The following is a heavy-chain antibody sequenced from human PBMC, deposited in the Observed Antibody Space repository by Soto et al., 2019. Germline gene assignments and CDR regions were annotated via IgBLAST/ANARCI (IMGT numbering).Heavy chain of an antibody. D-gene: IGHD7-27*01. V-gene: IGHV1-2*04. J-gene: IGHJ3*02. CDR3: ARRSGDRFNAFDI. CDR2: INPNSGGT. Sequence: ASVKVSCKASGYTFTGYYMHWVRQAPGQGLEWMGWINPNSGGTNYAQKFQGWVTMTRDKSISTAYMELSRLRSDDTAVYYCARRSGDRFNAFDIWGQGTMVTVSS. CDR1: GYTFTGYY.